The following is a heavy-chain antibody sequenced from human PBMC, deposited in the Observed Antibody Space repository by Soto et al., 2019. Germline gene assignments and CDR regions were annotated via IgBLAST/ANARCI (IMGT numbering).Heavy chain of an antibody. J-gene: IGHJ3*02. CDR3: ARDRATMIVVDDAFDI. V-gene: IGHV1-2*04. Sequence: GASVKVSFKASGYTFTGYYMHWVRQAPGQGLEWMGWINPNSGGTNYAQKFQGWVTMTRDTSISTAYMELSRLRSDDTAVYYCARDRATMIVVDDAFDIWGQGTMVTVSS. CDR2: INPNSGGT. D-gene: IGHD3-22*01. CDR1: GYTFTGYY.